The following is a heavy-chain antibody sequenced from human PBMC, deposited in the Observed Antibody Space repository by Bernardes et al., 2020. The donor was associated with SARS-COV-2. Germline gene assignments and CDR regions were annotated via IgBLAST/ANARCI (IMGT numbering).Heavy chain of an antibody. CDR2: IYPDDSET. Sequence: GEFLKISRKTSGLRFSEAWIGWVRPMPGKGLEWMGIIYPDDSETDYSPSFQGRVTFSADKSTTTAYLHWSSLKASDTAMYFCAAAVRGLYFDYWGQGTLVTVSS. CDR3: AAAVRGLYFDY. J-gene: IGHJ4*02. V-gene: IGHV5-51*01. CDR1: GLRFSEAW.